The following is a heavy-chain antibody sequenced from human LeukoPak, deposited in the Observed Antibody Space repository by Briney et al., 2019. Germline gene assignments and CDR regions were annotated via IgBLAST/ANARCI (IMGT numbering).Heavy chain of an antibody. CDR2: INHSGST. J-gene: IGHJ4*02. V-gene: IGHV4-34*01. D-gene: IGHD5-18*01. Sequence: KTSETLSLTCAVYGGSFSGYYWSWIRQPPGKGLEWIGEINHSGSTNYNPSLKSRVTISVDTSKNQFSLKLSSVTAADTAVYYCARHPRGYSYGYGVDYWGQGTLVTVSS. CDR1: GGSFSGYY. CDR3: ARHPRGYSYGYGVDY.